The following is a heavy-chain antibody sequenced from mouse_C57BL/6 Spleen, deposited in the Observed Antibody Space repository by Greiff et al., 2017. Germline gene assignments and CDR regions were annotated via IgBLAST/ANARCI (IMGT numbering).Heavy chain of an antibody. D-gene: IGHD1-1*01. J-gene: IGHJ4*01. CDR2: ISDGGSYT. CDR1: GFTFSSYA. CDR3: ARDYYGSSYAMDY. Sequence: DVKLVESGGGLVKPGGSLKLSCAASGFTFSSYAMSWVRQTPEKRLEWVATISDGGSYTYYPDNVKGRFTISRDNAKNNLYLQMRHLKSEDTAMYYCARDYYGSSYAMDYWGQGTSVTVSS. V-gene: IGHV5-4*01.